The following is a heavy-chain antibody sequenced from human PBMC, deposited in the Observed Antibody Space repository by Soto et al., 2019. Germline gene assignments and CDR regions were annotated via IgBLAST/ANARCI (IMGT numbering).Heavy chain of an antibody. Sequence: SETLSLTCAVSGGSISSGGYSWSWIRQPPGKGLEWIGYIYHSGSTYYNPSLKSRVTISVDRSKNQFSLKLSSVTAADTAVYYCAAYCSSTSCYVPVYYYGMDVWGQGTTVTVSS. CDR1: GGSISSGGYS. CDR2: IYHSGST. V-gene: IGHV4-30-2*01. CDR3: AAYCSSTSCYVPVYYYGMDV. D-gene: IGHD2-2*01. J-gene: IGHJ6*02.